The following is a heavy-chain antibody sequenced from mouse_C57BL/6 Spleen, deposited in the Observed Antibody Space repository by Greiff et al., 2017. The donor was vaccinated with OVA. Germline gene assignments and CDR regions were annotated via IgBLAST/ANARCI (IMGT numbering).Heavy chain of an antibody. J-gene: IGHJ3*01. CDR1: GYAFSSSW. CDR3: ARPLYDYDPSWFAY. V-gene: IGHV1-82*01. CDR2: IYPGDGDT. D-gene: IGHD2-4*01. Sequence: QVQLQQSGPELVKPGASVKISCKASGYAFSSSWMNWVKQRPGKGLEWIGRIYPGDGDTNYNGKFKGKATLTADKSSSTAYMQLSSLTSEDSAVYFCARPLYDYDPSWFAYWGQGTLVTVSA.